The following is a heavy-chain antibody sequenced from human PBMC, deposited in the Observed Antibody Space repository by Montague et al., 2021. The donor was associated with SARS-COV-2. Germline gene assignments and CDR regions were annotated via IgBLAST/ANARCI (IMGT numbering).Heavy chain of an antibody. D-gene: IGHD3-16*01. CDR2: LYNGGTT. Sequence: SETLFLTCNVSGGSISSSTYYWGWIRQPPGKGLEWIGNLYNGGTTYYSPSLESRVTISVDTSKNHFSLNMASVTAADTAVYYCTRTSKLRESSSGNYYYHAMDVWGQGTTVTVSS. CDR3: TRTSKLRESSSGNYYYHAMDV. J-gene: IGHJ6*02. V-gene: IGHV4-39*02. CDR1: GGSISSSTYY.